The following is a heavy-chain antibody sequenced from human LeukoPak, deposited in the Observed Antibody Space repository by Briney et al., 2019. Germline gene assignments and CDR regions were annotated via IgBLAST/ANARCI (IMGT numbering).Heavy chain of an antibody. V-gene: IGHV5-51*01. D-gene: IGHD2-8*01. CDR1: GYSFTSYW. CDR2: IYPGDSDT. CDR3: ARLRGYCTNGVCYISGWFDP. J-gene: IGHJ5*02. Sequence: GEPLKISCKGSGYSFTSYWIGWVRQMPGKGLEWMGIIYPGDSDTRYSPSFQGQVTISADKSISTAYLQWSSLKASDTAMYYCARLRGYCTNGVCYISGWFDPWGQGTLVTVSS.